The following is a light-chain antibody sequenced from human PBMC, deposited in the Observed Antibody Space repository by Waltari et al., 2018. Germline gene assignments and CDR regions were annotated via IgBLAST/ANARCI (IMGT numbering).Light chain of an antibody. CDR1: TSNFDYKY. V-gene: IGLV2-14*01. CDR3: ISPTGDPSLVV. Sequence: QYALTQPAPVSGSPGQSNTISCAGTTSNFDYKYVSWYQQRPGKAPKLMIYGVRDRPSGISGPFSGSNSGNTASLTISGLQPADEADYYCISPTGDPSLVVFGGWTRLTFV. J-gene: IGLJ2*01. CDR2: GVR.